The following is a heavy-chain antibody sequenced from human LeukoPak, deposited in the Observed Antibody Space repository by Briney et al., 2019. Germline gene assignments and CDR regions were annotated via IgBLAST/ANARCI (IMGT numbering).Heavy chain of an antibody. CDR1: GFTFSSYD. V-gene: IGHV3-33*06. J-gene: IGHJ4*02. Sequence: GGSLRLSCAASGFTFSSYDMHWVRQAQGKGLEWVTVIWYDGSNKYYADSVKGRFTISRDNSKNTLYLQMNSLRAEDTAVYYCAKDRTVYSSSWYYFDYWGQGTLVTVSS. CDR2: IWYDGSNK. D-gene: IGHD6-13*01. CDR3: AKDRTVYSSSWYYFDY.